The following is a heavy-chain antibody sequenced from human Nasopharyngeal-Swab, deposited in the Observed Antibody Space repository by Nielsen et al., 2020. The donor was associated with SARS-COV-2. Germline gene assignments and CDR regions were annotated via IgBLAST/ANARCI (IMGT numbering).Heavy chain of an antibody. Sequence: GESLKISCAASGFTFSSFGMHWVRQAPGKGLEWVAFIAHDASNEYYGDSVKGRFSISRDSSKNTLYLQMDRLRGEDTDVYYCARDAPAHYGAFYWGRGTLGTVSS. D-gene: IGHD4-17*01. CDR2: IAHDASNE. J-gene: IGHJ4*02. V-gene: IGHV3-30*03. CDR1: GFTFSSFG. CDR3: ARDAPAHYGAFY.